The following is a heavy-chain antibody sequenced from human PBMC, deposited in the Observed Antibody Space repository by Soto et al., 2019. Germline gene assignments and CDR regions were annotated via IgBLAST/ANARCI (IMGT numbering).Heavy chain of an antibody. CDR2: IDASTGRT. J-gene: IGHJ4*02. V-gene: IGHV3-23*01. D-gene: IGHD6-19*01. Sequence: EVQLLESGGGLVQPGGSLRLSCAASGFAFSGYPMSWVRQTPGKGLEWVSGIDASTGRTYFADSVEGRFTISRDNSKNTLYLQMNSMRVADTAIYYCAKDDSSGWYRSFDYWGQRTLGTVSS. CDR1: GFAFSGYP. CDR3: AKDDSSGWYRSFDY.